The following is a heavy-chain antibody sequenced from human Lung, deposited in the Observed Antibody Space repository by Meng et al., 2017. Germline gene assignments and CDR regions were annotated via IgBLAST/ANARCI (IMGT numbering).Heavy chain of an antibody. V-gene: IGHV3-21*01. D-gene: IGHD2-15*01. J-gene: IGHJ4*02. CDR2: ISSSSA. CDR1: GFTFSSYS. CDR3: ARGRVVVAATPSDY. Sequence: EVQLVESGGGRVKPGGCVRLSGVASGFTFSSYSMNWVRQAPGKGLEWVSSISSSSAYADSVKGRFTISRDNAENSLYLQMNSLRAEDTAVYYCARGRVVVAATPSDYWGQGTLVTVSS.